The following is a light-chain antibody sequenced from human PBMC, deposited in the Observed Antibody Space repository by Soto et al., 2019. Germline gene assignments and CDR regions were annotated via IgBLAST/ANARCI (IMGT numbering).Light chain of an antibody. CDR1: QSVSSY. J-gene: IGKJ4*01. CDR2: DAS. V-gene: IGKV3-11*01. Sequence: EIVLTQSPATLSLSPGERATLSCRASQSVSSYLAWYQQKPGQAPRLLIYDASNRATGIPARFSGSGSGTDFTLTISSLEPEDFAVYYCQQRSNLLFTFGGGTKVEIK. CDR3: QQRSNLLFT.